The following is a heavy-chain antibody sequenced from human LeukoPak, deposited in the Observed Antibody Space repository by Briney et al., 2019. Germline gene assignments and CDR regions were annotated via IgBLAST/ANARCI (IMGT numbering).Heavy chain of an antibody. CDR1: GFTFSSYW. Sequence: GGSLRLSCAASGFTFSSYWISWVRLAPGKGLEWVANIKQDGSEKYYVDSVKGRFTISRDNAKNSLYLQMNSLRAEDTAVYYCARGLGYCSGGICYLDYWGQGTLVTVSS. V-gene: IGHV3-7*01. J-gene: IGHJ4*02. CDR3: ARGLGYCSGGICYLDY. CDR2: IKQDGSEK. D-gene: IGHD2-15*01.